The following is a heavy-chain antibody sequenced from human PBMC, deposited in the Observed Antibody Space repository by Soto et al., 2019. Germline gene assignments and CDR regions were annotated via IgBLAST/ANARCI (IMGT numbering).Heavy chain of an antibody. CDR3: ARLRYYGSGSYYPVRFDY. D-gene: IGHD3-10*01. V-gene: IGHV4-34*01. CDR1: GGSFSGYY. J-gene: IGHJ4*02. Sequence: SETLSLTCAVYGGSFSGYYWTGFPRPPGKGLEWIGEINHSGSTNYNPSLKSRVTISVDTSKNQFSLKLSSVTAADTAVYYCARLRYYGSGSYYPVRFDYWGQGTLVTVSS. CDR2: INHSGST.